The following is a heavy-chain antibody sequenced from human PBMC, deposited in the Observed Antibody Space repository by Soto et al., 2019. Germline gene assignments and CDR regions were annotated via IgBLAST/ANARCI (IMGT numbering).Heavy chain of an antibody. CDR2: IYYSGST. D-gene: IGHD3-3*01. CDR1: GGCISSSSYY. V-gene: IGHV4-39*01. CDR3: ARLGTISDVS. Sequence: SETLSLTCTVSGGCISSSSYYWGWIRQPPGKGLEWIGSIYYSGSTYYNPSLKSRVTISVDTTKNQFSLKLSSVTAADTAVYYCARLGTISDVSWGQGTLGTVSA. J-gene: IGHJ5*02.